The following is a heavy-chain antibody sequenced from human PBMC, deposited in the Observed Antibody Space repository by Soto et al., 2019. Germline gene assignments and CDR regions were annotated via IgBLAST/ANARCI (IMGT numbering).Heavy chain of an antibody. Sequence: PSETLSLTCAVSGGSISSGGYSWNWIRQPPGKGLEWIGYIYYSGSTNYNPSLKSRVTISVDTSKNQFSLKLSSVTAADTAVYYCARALWGPAGHINWFDPWGQGTLVTVSS. CDR3: ARALWGPAGHINWFDP. V-gene: IGHV4-61*08. D-gene: IGHD2-2*01. CDR2: IYYSGST. J-gene: IGHJ5*02. CDR1: GGSISSGGYS.